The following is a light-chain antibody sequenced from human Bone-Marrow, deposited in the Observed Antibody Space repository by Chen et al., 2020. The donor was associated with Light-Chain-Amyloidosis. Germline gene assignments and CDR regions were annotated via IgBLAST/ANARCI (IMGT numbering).Light chain of an antibody. V-gene: IGLV3-21*02. CDR1: NIGSTS. CDR2: DDI. CDR3: QVWDRSSDRPV. J-gene: IGLJ3*02. Sequence: SYVLTQPSSVSVAPGQTATIACGGNNIGSTSVHWYQQTPGQAPLLVVYDDIDRPSGIPERLSGSNSGNTATLTISRVEAGDEDDYYCQVWDRSSDRPVFGGGTKLTVL.